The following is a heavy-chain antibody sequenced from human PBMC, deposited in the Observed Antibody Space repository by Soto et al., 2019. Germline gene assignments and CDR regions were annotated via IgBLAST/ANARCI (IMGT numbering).Heavy chain of an antibody. J-gene: IGHJ4*02. V-gene: IGHV4-31*03. CDR1: GGSISRGGYY. CDR3: AREEVSLSVAY. CDR2: IYYSGST. Sequence: QVPLQESGPGLVKPSQTLSLTCTVSGGSISRGGYYWSWIRQHPGKGLEWIGYIYYSGSTYYNPSLKSRVTISVGMSKNHCSLKLSSVTAADTAVYYCAREEVSLSVAYSGQGTLVAVSS.